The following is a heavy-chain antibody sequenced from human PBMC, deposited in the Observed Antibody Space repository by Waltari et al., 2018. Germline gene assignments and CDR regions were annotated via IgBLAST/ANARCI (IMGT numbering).Heavy chain of an antibody. CDR3: AKGGNSLYYYYYMDV. Sequence: EVQLVESGGGLVQPGGSLRLSCAASGLTFSSHAMRWVRQAPGKGLEWVSAISGSGGSTYYADSVKGRFTISRDNSKNTLYLQMNSLRAEDTAVYYCAKGGNSLYYYYYMDVWGKGTTVTVSS. D-gene: IGHD2-21*02. J-gene: IGHJ6*03. CDR2: ISGSGGST. CDR1: GLTFSSHA. V-gene: IGHV3-23*04.